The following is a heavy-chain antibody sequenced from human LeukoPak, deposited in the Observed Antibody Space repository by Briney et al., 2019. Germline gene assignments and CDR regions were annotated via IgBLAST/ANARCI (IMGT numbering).Heavy chain of an antibody. CDR2: IYHSGST. Sequence: SETLSLTCAVSGYSISSGYYWGWIRQPPGKGLEWIGSIYHSGSTYYNPSLKSRVTISVDTSKNQFSLKLCSVTAADTAVYYCARDSLAQALGYPGYYYGMDVWGKGTTVTVSS. J-gene: IGHJ6*04. CDR3: ARDSLAQALGYPGYYYGMDV. D-gene: IGHD2-15*01. V-gene: IGHV4-38-2*02. CDR1: GYSISSGYY.